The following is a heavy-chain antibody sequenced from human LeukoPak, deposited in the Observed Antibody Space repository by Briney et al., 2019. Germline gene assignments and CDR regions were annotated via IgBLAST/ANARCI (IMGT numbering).Heavy chain of an antibody. V-gene: IGHV3-49*04. CDR2: IRSKAYGGTT. J-gene: IGHJ6*03. D-gene: IGHD3-3*01. CDR1: GFTFGDYA. CDR3: SRSSSRNFGVVIKSYYYYMDV. Sequence: GGSLRLSCTASGFTFGDYAMSWVRQAPGKGLEWVGFIRSKAYGGTTEYAASVKGRFTISRDDSKSIAYLQMNSLKTEDTAVYYCSRSSSRNFGVVIKSYYYYMDVWGKGTTVTVSS.